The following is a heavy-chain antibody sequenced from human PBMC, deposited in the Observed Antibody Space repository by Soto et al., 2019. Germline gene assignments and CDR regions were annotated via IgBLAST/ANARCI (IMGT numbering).Heavy chain of an antibody. CDR1: GYTFTSCD. Sequence: QVQLVQSGAEVKKPGASVKGYCKASGYTFTSCDMHWVRQAPGHRLEWMGWINAGNGDTNYSQKFQGRGTITRDTSASTVYMELSSLSSEDTAVYYCARGSSGSYLIDYCGQGTLVTVSS. D-gene: IGHD1-26*01. CDR2: INAGNGDT. V-gene: IGHV1-3*01. J-gene: IGHJ4*02. CDR3: ARGSSGSYLIDY.